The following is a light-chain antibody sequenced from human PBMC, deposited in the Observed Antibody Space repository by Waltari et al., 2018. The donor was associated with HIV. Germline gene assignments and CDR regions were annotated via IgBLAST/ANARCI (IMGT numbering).Light chain of an antibody. J-gene: IGLJ2*01. CDR3: SSYTSSSTLN. CDR2: DVS. V-gene: IGLV2-14*03. Sequence: QSALTQPASVSGSPGQSITISFTGTSSDVGGYNYVSWYQQHPGKAPKLMIYDVSNRPSGVSNRFSGSKSGNTASLTISGLQAEDEADYYCSSYTSSSTLNFGGGTKLTVL. CDR1: SSDVGGYNY.